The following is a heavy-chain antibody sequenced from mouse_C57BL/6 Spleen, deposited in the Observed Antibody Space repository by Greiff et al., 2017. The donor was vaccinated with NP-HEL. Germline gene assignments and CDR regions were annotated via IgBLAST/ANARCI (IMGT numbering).Heavy chain of an antibody. CDR3: ARGETRGIRFYAMDY. CDR2: IYPRSGNT. V-gene: IGHV1-81*01. J-gene: IGHJ4*01. Sequence: QVQLKQSGAELARPGASVKLSCKASGYTFTSYGISWVKQRTGQGLEWIGEIYPRSGNTYYNEKFKGKATLTADKSSSTAYMELRSLTSEDSAVDFCARGETRGIRFYAMDYWGQGTSVTVSS. CDR1: GYTFTSYG.